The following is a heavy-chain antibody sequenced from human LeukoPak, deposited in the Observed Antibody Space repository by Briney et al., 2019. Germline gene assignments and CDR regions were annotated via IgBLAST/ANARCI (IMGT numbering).Heavy chain of an antibody. CDR1: GFTFSSHG. CDR3: AREGDILTGTQAFDY. Sequence: GGSLRLSCAASGFTFSSHGMHWVRQAPGKGLEWVAVIWYDGSNKYYADSVKGRFTISRDNSKNTLYLQMNSLRAEDTAVYYCAREGDILTGTQAFDYWGQGTLVTVSS. V-gene: IGHV3-33*08. D-gene: IGHD3-9*01. J-gene: IGHJ4*02. CDR2: IWYDGSNK.